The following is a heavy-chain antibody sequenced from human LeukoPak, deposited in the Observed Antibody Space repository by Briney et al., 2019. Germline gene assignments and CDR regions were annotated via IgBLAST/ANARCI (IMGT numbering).Heavy chain of an antibody. Sequence: SETLSLTCTVSGGSISSYYWSWIRQPPGKGLEWIGYIYYGGSTNYNPSLKSRVTISVDTSKNQFSLKLSSVTAADTAVYYCARRMRIPSPTVTTRYGMDVWGQGTTVTVS. V-gene: IGHV4-59*12. D-gene: IGHD4-17*01. J-gene: IGHJ6*02. CDR2: IYYGGST. CDR3: ARRMRIPSPTVTTRYGMDV. CDR1: GGSISSYY.